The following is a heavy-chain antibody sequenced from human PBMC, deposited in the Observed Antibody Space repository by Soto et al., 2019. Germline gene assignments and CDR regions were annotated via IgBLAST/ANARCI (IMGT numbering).Heavy chain of an antibody. CDR3: ARVCSSTSCPTRRHYVTDL. CDR2: IIPIFGTA. V-gene: IGHV1-69*13. CDR1: GGTFSSYA. D-gene: IGHD2-2*01. Sequence: SVKVSCKASGGTFSSYAISWVRQAPGQGLEWMGGIIPIFGTANYAQKFQGRVTITADESTSTAYMELSSLRSEDTAVYYCARVCSSTSCPTRRHYVTDLWGHGITFTGSS. J-gene: IGHJ6*02.